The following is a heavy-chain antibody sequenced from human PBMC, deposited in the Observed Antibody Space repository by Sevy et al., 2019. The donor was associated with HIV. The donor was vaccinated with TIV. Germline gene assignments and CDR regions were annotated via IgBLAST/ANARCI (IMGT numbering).Heavy chain of an antibody. J-gene: IGHJ4*02. V-gene: IGHV1-69*13. CDR2: IIPIFGTA. CDR1: GGTFSSYA. CDR3: ARRGGSYGYYFDY. D-gene: IGHD1-26*01. Sequence: ASVKVSCKASGGTFSSYAISWVRQAPGQGLEWMGGIIPIFGTANYAQKFQGRVTITADESTSTAYMELSSLRSEDTAVYYCARRGGSYGYYFDYWGQGTLVTVSS.